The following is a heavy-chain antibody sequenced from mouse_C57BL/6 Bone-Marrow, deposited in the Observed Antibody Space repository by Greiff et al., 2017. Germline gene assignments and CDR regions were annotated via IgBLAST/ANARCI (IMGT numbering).Heavy chain of an antibody. CDR3: AIFTTVVPLDAMDY. D-gene: IGHD1-1*01. J-gene: IGHJ4*01. CDR2: IHPSDSDT. V-gene: IGHV1-74*01. CDR1: GYTFTSYW. Sequence: VQLQQPGAELVKPGASVKVSCKASGYTFTSYWMHWVKQRPGQGLEWIGRIHPSDSDTNYNQKFKGKATLTVDKSSSTAYMQISSLTSEDSAVYYCAIFTTVVPLDAMDYWGQGTSVTVSS.